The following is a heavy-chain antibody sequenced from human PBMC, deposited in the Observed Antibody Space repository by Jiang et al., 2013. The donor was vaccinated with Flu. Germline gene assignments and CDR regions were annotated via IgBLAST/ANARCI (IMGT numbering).Heavy chain of an antibody. Sequence: QTLSLTCAISGDSVSSNSAAWNWIRQSPSRGLEWLGRTYYRSKWYNDYAVSVKSRITINPDTSKNQFSLQLNSVTPEDTAVYYCARGANTYYYDSSGYYSLYYFDYWGQGTLVTVSS. CDR1: GDSVSSNSAA. V-gene: IGHV6-1*01. D-gene: IGHD3-22*01. J-gene: IGHJ4*02. CDR2: TYYRSKWYN. CDR3: ARGANTYYYDSSGYYSLYYFDY.